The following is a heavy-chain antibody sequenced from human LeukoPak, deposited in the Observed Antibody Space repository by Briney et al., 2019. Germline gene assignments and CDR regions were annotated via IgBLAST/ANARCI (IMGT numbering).Heavy chain of an antibody. CDR1: GYTFTSYD. CDR3: AKDQVGLGEITMVRGAVDY. D-gene: IGHD3-10*01. CDR2: MNPNSGNT. Sequence: ASVKVSCKASGYTFTSYDINWVRQATGQGLEWMGWMNPNSGNTGYAQKFQGRVTITRNTSISTAYMELSSLRSEDTAVYYCAKDQVGLGEITMVRGAVDYWGQGTLVTVSS. V-gene: IGHV1-8*03. J-gene: IGHJ4*02.